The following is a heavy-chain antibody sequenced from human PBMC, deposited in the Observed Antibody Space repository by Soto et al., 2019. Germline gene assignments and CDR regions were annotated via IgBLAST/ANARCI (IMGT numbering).Heavy chain of an antibody. CDR2: ISSSSSYI. Sequence: EVQLVESGGGLVKPGGSLRLSCAASGFTFSSYSMNWVRQAPGKGLEWVSSISSSSSYIYYADSVKGRFTISRDNAKNSLYLQMNSLRAEDTAVYYCVRQSSTSSYFDYWGQGTLVTVSS. CDR1: GFTFSSYS. J-gene: IGHJ4*02. V-gene: IGHV3-21*01. CDR3: VRQSSTSSYFDY. D-gene: IGHD2-2*01.